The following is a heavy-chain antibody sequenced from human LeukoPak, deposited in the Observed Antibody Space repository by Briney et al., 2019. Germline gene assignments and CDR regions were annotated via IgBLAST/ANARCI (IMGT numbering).Heavy chain of an antibody. CDR3: AKDPSYTAAGIDY. CDR2: ITGTGGNT. Sequence: GGSLRLSCAGSGFSFNSYAMSWARQAPGKGLEWVSGITGTGGNTYYADSVKGRFTVSRDNSKNTLDLQMSSLRAEDTAVYYCAKDPSYTAAGIDYWGQGTLVTVSS. CDR1: GFSFNSYA. V-gene: IGHV3-23*01. J-gene: IGHJ4*02. D-gene: IGHD6-13*01.